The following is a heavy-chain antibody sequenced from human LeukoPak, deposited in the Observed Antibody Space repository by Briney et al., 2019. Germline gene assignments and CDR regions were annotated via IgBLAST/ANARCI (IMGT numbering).Heavy chain of an antibody. CDR2: INGKRGDT. CDR1: GFTFTDHY. Sequence: ASVTVSCKASGFTFTDHYMHWVRQAPGQGLEWMGWINGKRGDTNYAQNFQERVTMTRDTSTSTVYMELSRLTVDDTAVYYCARDHDWGVDYWGQGTLVTVSS. V-gene: IGHV1-2*02. D-gene: IGHD7-27*01. CDR3: ARDHDWGVDY. J-gene: IGHJ4*02.